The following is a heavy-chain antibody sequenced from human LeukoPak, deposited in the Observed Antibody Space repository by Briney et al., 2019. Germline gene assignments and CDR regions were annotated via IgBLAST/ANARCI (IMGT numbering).Heavy chain of an antibody. CDR3: AKSRLYSSSWYNVVGEYFQH. CDR1: GFTFSSYA. J-gene: IGHJ1*01. Sequence: GGSLRLSCAASGFTFSSYAMHWVRQAPGKGLEWVAVISFDGSNKYYADSVKGRFTISRDNSKNTLYLQMNSLRAEDTAVYYCAKSRLYSSSWYNVVGEYFQHWGQGTLVTVSS. CDR2: ISFDGSNK. D-gene: IGHD6-13*01. V-gene: IGHV3-30-3*02.